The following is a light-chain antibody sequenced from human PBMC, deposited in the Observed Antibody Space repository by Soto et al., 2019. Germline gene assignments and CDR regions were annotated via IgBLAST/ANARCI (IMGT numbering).Light chain of an antibody. CDR2: AAS. CDR1: QDITNY. CDR3: QQYISALLT. J-gene: IGKJ1*01. V-gene: IGKV1-27*01. Sequence: DIQMTQSPSSLSASVGDRVTITCRASQDITNYLVWYQQKPGKVPKLLVYAASTLQSGVPSRFSGSGSGTDFTLTISSLQPEDVATYFCQQYISALLTFGQGTKVEIK.